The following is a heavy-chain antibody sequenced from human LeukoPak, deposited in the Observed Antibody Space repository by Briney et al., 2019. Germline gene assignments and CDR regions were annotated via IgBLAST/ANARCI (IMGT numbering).Heavy chain of an antibody. CDR3: AKVPLVYYDSSGYFDY. J-gene: IGHJ4*02. V-gene: IGHV3-23*01. Sequence: GGSLRLSCAASGFTFSSYAMSWVRQAPGKGLEWVSAISGSGGSTYYADSVKGRFTISRDNSENTLYLQMNSLRAEDTAVYYCAKVPLVYYDSSGYFDYWGQGTLVTVSS. CDR1: GFTFSSYA. CDR2: ISGSGGST. D-gene: IGHD3-22*01.